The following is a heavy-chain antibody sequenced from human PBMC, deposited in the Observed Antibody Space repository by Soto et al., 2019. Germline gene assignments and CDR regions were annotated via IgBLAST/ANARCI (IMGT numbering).Heavy chain of an antibody. D-gene: IGHD3-22*01. Sequence: GGSLRLSCAASGFTVSSNYMSWVRQAPGKGLEWVSVIYSVGSTYYADSVKGRFAISRDNSKNTLYLQMNSLRAEDTAVYYCARGYYYDSSGSDFDYWGQGTLVPVSS. CDR1: GFTVSSNY. V-gene: IGHV3-53*01. CDR3: ARGYYYDSSGSDFDY. CDR2: IYSVGST. J-gene: IGHJ4*02.